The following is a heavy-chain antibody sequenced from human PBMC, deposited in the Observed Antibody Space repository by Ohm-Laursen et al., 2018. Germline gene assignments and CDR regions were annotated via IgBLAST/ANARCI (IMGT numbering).Heavy chain of an antibody. J-gene: IGHJ4*02. Sequence: GSLRLSCAASGFAFSSYGMSWVRQAPGKGLEWVSAISGSGGSTYYADSVKGRRFTISRDNSKNTLYLQMNSLRAEDTAVYYCAKELRYSSTWYRNDYWGQGTLVTVSS. V-gene: IGHV3-23*01. CDR2: ISGSGGST. D-gene: IGHD6-13*01. CDR3: AKELRYSSTWYRNDY. CDR1: GFAFSSYG.